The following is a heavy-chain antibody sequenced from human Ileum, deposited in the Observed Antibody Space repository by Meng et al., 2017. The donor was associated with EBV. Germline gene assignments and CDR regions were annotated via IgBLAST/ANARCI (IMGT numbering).Heavy chain of an antibody. CDR1: GGSTRSSNW. CDR2: IYHSGST. J-gene: IGHJ4*02. Sequence: QGPGPGLVKPSGPLSLTCAGSGGSTRSSNWWSWARQPPGKGLEWIGEIYHSGSTNYNPSLKGRVTISVDKSKNQFSLNLSSVTAADTAVYYCARVGQWLPIDYWGQGTLVTVSS. D-gene: IGHD6-19*01. CDR3: ARVGQWLPIDY. V-gene: IGHV4-4*02.